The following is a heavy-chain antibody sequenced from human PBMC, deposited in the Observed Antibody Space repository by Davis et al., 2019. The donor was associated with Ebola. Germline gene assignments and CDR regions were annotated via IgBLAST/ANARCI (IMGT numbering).Heavy chain of an antibody. D-gene: IGHD3-10*01. Sequence: GESLKISCAASGFTFSSYSMNWVRQAPGKGLEWVSSISSSSSYIYYADSVKGRFTISRDNAKNSLYLQMNSLRAEDTGVYYCARDAGRGSNSFYFYMDVCGKGTTVTVSS. CDR2: ISSSSSYI. CDR1: GFTFSSYS. V-gene: IGHV3-21*01. J-gene: IGHJ6*03. CDR3: ARDAGRGSNSFYFYMDV.